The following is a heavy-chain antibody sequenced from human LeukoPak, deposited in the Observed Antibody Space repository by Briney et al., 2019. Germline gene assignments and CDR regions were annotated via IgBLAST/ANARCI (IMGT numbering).Heavy chain of an antibody. V-gene: IGHV3-21*01. CDR2: ISSSSSYI. Sequence: PGGSLRLSCAASGFTFSSYSMNWARPAPGKGLEWVSSISSSSSYIYYADSVKGRFTISTDNAKNSLYLQMNSLRAEDTAVYYCARRQNVDTAMVTGFDYWRQGPLVTVSS. J-gene: IGHJ4*02. CDR3: ARRQNVDTAMVTGFDY. D-gene: IGHD5-18*01. CDR1: GFTFSSYS.